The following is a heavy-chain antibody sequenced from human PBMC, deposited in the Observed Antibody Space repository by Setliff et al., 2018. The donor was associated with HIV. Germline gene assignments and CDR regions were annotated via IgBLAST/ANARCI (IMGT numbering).Heavy chain of an antibody. J-gene: IGHJ4*02. V-gene: IGHV4-39*07. CDR2: IYITGST. CDR1: GGSISSSNYC. D-gene: IGHD1-26*01. Sequence: SETLSLTCTVSGGSISSSNYCWGWIRQPPGKGLEWIGSIYITGSTSYNPSLKSRVTISIDTSKSQFSLKLSSVTAADTAVYYCARGDGSYLDWWGQGTLVTVSS. CDR3: ARGDGSYLDW.